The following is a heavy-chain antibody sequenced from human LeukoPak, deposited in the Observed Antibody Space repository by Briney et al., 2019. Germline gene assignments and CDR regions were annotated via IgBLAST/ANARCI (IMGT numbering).Heavy chain of an antibody. V-gene: IGHV3-33*06. CDR2: LWSDGSKA. CDR1: GFSLSRYV. CDR3: AKSPCRSGYGYALGPDY. D-gene: IGHD5-12*01. Sequence: TGGSLTLSCTTSGFSLSRYVMHWVRPAPGKGLEWVPALWSDGSKARYVDSVSGRFTSSKDSSKSALFLQIDSLRAEDTAVYYGAKSPCRSGYGYALGPDYWGQGTLVTVSS. J-gene: IGHJ4*01.